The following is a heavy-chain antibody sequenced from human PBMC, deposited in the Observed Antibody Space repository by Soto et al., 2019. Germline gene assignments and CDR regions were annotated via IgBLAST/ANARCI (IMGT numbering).Heavy chain of an antibody. D-gene: IGHD3-10*01. CDR2: IKSKTDGGTT. CDR3: TTDQWFGELLFGWSPKDYYYGMDV. V-gene: IGHV3-15*07. Sequence: GGSLRLSCAASGFTFSNAWMNWVRQAPGKGLEWVGRIKSKTDGGTTDYAAPVKGRFTISRDDSKNTLYLQMNSLKTEDTAVYYCTTDQWFGELLFGWSPKDYYYGMDVWGQGTTVTVSS. CDR1: GFTFSNAW. J-gene: IGHJ6*02.